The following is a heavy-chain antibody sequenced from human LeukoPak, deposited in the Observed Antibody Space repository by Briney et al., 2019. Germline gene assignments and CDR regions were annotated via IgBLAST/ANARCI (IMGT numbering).Heavy chain of an antibody. D-gene: IGHD6-19*01. Sequence: PSETLSLTCTVSGGSISSYYWSWIRQPPGKGLEWIGYIYYSGSTNYNPSLKSRVTISVDTSKNQFSLKLSSVTAADTAVYYCARGGAVAGTGEFDPWGQGTLVTVSS. CDR1: GGSISSYY. CDR3: ARGGAVAGTGEFDP. CDR2: IYYSGST. J-gene: IGHJ5*02. V-gene: IGHV4-59*08.